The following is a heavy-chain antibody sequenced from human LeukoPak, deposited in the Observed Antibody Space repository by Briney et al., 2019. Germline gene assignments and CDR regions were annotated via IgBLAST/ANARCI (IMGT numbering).Heavy chain of an antibody. V-gene: IGHV3-53*04. CDR3: ARIVVVPAAPDAFDI. CDR1: GFTVSSNY. Sequence: GGSLRLSCAASGFTVSSNYMSWVRQAPGKGLEWVSVIYSGGSTYYADSVKGRFTISSHNSKNTLYLQMNSLRAEDTAVYYCARIVVVPAAPDAFDIWGKGTMVTVSS. D-gene: IGHD2-2*01. J-gene: IGHJ3*02. CDR2: IYSGGST.